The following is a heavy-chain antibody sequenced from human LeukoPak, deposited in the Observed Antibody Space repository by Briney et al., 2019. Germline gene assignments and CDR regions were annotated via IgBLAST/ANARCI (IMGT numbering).Heavy chain of an antibody. J-gene: IGHJ4*02. V-gene: IGHV3-23*01. CDR1: GFTFSSYA. Sequence: QPGGSLRLSCAASGFTFSSYAMSWVRQAPGKGLEWVSGIGISGVTTYYADSVKGRFTISRDNSKNTLYLQMNSLRAEDTAVYYCARVTQRGNPFDYWGQGTLVTVSS. CDR3: ARVTQRGNPFDY. CDR2: IGISGVTT. D-gene: IGHD7-27*01.